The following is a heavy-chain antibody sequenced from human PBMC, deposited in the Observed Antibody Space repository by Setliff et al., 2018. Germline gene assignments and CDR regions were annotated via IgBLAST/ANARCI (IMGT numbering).Heavy chain of an antibody. J-gene: IGHJ6*03. Sequence: SVKVSCKASGGTFNSYAIDWVRQAPGQGLEWMGGIIPMFGTTNYAQRFRGRVTITADESTTTAYLELSSLRSEDTAVYYCARVRDCSGGICHRGFHHYMDVWGKGTTVTVSS. D-gene: IGHD2-15*01. CDR1: GGTFNSYA. V-gene: IGHV1-69*13. CDR3: ARVRDCSGGICHRGFHHYMDV. CDR2: IIPMFGTT.